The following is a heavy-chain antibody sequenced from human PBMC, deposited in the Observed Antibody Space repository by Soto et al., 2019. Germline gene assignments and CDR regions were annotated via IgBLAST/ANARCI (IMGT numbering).Heavy chain of an antibody. CDR1: GFNFNYYG. D-gene: IGHD1-26*01. CDR2: ISWNSVSI. Sequence: PGGSLRPSCASTGFNFNYYGVHWVRQTPGKGLEWVSSISWNSVSIGYADSVKGRFTISRDNAKNSLYLQMNSLRAEDTAVYFCAGEGSESSDALYYLDFWGQGSLVTVSS. J-gene: IGHJ4*02. CDR3: AGEGSESSDALYYLDF. V-gene: IGHV3-9*01.